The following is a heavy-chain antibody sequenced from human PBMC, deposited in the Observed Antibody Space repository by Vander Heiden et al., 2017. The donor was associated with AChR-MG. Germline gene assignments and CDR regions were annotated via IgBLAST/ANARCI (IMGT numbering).Heavy chain of an antibody. CDR1: GFTFRAYA. CDR2: ISGSGDST. D-gene: IGHD5-12*01. CDR3: AKEYSGFDWGAFDI. Sequence: EEQLLESGGGLVQPGGSLRLSCAASGFTFRAYAMNWGRQAPGMGLEWVSGISGSGDSTYYADSVKGRFTISRDNSKNTVFLQMSSLRAEDTAIYYCAKEYSGFDWGAFDIWGQGTMVTVSS. J-gene: IGHJ3*02. V-gene: IGHV3-23*01.